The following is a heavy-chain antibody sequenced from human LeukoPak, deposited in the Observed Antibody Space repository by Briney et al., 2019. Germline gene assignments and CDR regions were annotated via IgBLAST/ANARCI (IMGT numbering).Heavy chain of an antibody. V-gene: IGHV3-30-3*01. CDR2: ISSGGSDK. CDR1: GFTFSNYA. J-gene: IGHJ4*02. D-gene: IGHD3-10*01. Sequence: PRGSLRLSCAASGFTFSNYAIHWVRQAPGKGLEWVAVISSGGSDKFYADSVKGRFTVSRDNSKNTLYLQMNSLRAEDTAVYYCARDCCGEWYFFDSWGQGTLITVSS. CDR3: ARDCCGEWYFFDS.